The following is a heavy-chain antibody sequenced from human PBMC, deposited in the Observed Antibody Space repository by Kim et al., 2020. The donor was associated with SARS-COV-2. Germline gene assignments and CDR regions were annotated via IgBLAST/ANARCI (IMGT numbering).Heavy chain of an antibody. CDR1: GFTFSSYW. CDR2: INSDGSST. CDR3: ARDYYGSGILYYYYYGMDV. V-gene: IGHV3-74*01. Sequence: GGSLRLSCAASGFTFSSYWMHWVRQAPGKGLVWVSRINSDGSSTSYADSVKGRFTISRDNAKNTLYLQMNSLRAEDTAVYYCARDYYGSGILYYYYYGMDVWGQGTTVTVSS. J-gene: IGHJ6*02. D-gene: IGHD3-10*01.